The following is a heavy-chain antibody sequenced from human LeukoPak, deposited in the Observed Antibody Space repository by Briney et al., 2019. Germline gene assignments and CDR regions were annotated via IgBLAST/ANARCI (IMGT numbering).Heavy chain of an antibody. CDR3: ATGPSGYFFSY. CDR2: ISSSGGTI. V-gene: IGHV3-11*04. J-gene: IGHJ4*02. Sequence: GGSLRLSCAASGFTFGDYYMTWIRQAPGQGPKWISYISSSGGTIFYADSVKGRFTISRDNGKNSLYLQMNSLRAEDTAVYYCATGPSGYFFSYWGQGTLVTVSS. D-gene: IGHD2-8*02. CDR1: GFTFGDYY.